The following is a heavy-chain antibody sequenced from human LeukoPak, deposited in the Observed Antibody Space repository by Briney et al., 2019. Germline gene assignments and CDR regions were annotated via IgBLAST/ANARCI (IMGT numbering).Heavy chain of an antibody. J-gene: IGHJ5*01. CDR2: IYTGGNT. V-gene: IGHV3-53*01. CDR1: GFIVSSSY. CDR3: ARARGYSWIDS. D-gene: IGHD3-10*01. Sequence: GGSLRLSCAASGFIVSSSYMSWVRQAPGKGLEWVSVIYTGGNTYYADSVKGRLTISRDDSKNTLYLQMNSLRAEDTAVYYCARARGYSWIDSWGQGTLVTVSS.